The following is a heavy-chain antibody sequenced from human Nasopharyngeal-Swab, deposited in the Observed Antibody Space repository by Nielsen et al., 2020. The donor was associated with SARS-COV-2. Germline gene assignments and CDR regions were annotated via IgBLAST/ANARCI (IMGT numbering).Heavy chain of an antibody. CDR2: TQLNNAKT. Sequence: VKVSCKASGYTFTSYDINWVRQAPGHGPERWGRTQLNNAKTVYAQKFQGRVTMTWNTSITTAYMRLSGLRSDDTAVYYCARMMAGYDGYLQNWGQGTLVTVSS. CDR3: ARMMAGYDGYLQN. D-gene: IGHD2-2*03. V-gene: IGHV1-8*02. J-gene: IGHJ1*01. CDR1: GYTFTSYD.